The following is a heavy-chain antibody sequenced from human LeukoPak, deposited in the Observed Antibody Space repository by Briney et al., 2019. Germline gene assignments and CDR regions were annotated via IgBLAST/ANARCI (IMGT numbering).Heavy chain of an antibody. J-gene: IGHJ5*02. Sequence: PSETLSLTCAVSGYSISSAYYWGWIRQPPGKGLEWIGRIYHSGTTYYNPSLKSRVTILLDTSKNQFSLKLSSVTAADTAVYYCAGTLGGVPAASVDWFDPWGQGTLVTVSS. CDR2: IYHSGTT. CDR3: AGTLGGVPAASVDWFDP. CDR1: GYSISSAYY. V-gene: IGHV4-38-2*01. D-gene: IGHD2-2*01.